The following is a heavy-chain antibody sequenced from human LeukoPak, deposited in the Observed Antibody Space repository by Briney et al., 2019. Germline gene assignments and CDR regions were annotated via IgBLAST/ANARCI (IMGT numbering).Heavy chain of an antibody. Sequence: ASVKVSCKASGYTFTGYYMHWVRQAPGQGLEWMGLINPNSGGTNYAQKFQGRVTMTRDTSISTAYMELSRLRSDDTAVYYCARGVITMVRGAMGYWGQGTLVTVSS. D-gene: IGHD3-10*01. CDR3: ARGVITMVRGAMGY. J-gene: IGHJ4*02. CDR2: INPNSGGT. V-gene: IGHV1-2*02. CDR1: GYTFTGYY.